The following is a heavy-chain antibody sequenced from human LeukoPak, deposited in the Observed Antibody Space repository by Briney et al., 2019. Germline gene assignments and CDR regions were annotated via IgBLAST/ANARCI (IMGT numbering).Heavy chain of an antibody. V-gene: IGHV3-64D*06. CDR3: AKDRDREYFQH. CDR1: GFTFSSYA. CDR2: ISSNGGST. J-gene: IGHJ1*01. Sequence: GGSLRLSCSASGFTFSSYAMHWVRQAPGKGLEYVSAISSNGGSTYYADSVKGRFTISRDNSKNTLYLQMSSLRAEDTAVYYCAKDRDREYFQHWGQGTLVTVSS.